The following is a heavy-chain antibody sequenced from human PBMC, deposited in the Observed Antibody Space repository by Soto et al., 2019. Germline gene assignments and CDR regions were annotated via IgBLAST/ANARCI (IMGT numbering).Heavy chain of an antibody. V-gene: IGHV4-4*07. D-gene: IGHD6-13*01. J-gene: IGHJ5*02. CDR1: GGSISSYY. CDR2: IYTSGST. CDR3: ARERGWQQLPESYNWLDP. Sequence: PSETLSLTCTVSGGSISSYYWRWIRPPAGKGLEWIGRIYTSGSTNYNPSLKSRVTMSVDTSKNQFSLKLRSVTAADTAVYYCARERGWQQLPESYNWLDPWGQGTLVTVSS.